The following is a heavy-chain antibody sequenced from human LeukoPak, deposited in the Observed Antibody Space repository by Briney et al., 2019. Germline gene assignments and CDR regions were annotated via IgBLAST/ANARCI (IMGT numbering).Heavy chain of an antibody. D-gene: IGHD6-13*01. V-gene: IGHV6-1*01. CDR1: GDSISSNSAA. Sequence: SQTLSLTCAISGDSISSNSAAWNWIRQSPSRGLEWLGRTYYRSKWYNDYAVSVKSRITINPDTSKSQFSLQLNSVTPEDTAVYYCARDRAGEQQLVRGFCDYWGQGTLVTVSS. J-gene: IGHJ4*02. CDR2: TYYRSKWYN. CDR3: ARDRAGEQQLVRGFCDY.